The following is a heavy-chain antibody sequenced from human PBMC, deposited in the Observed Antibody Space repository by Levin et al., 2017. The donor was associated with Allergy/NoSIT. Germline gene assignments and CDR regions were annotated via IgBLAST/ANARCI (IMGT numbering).Heavy chain of an antibody. CDR2: ISSSSSYI. Sequence: GGSLRLSCAASGFTFSSYSMNWVRQAPGKGLEWVSSISSSSSYIYYADSVKGRFTISRDNAKNSLYLQMNSLRAEDTAVYYCARDGPEADYDILTGYYPFDYWGQGTLVTVSS. V-gene: IGHV3-21*01. J-gene: IGHJ4*02. D-gene: IGHD3-9*01. CDR3: ARDGPEADYDILTGYYPFDY. CDR1: GFTFSSYS.